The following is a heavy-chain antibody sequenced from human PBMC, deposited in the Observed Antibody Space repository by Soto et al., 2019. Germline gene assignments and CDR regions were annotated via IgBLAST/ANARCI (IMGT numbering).Heavy chain of an antibody. CDR1: GFTFSSYA. V-gene: IGHV3-23*01. CDR2: ISGSGGST. J-gene: IGHJ4*02. CDR3: ANDLDPDWVNRDYPIPFDY. Sequence: PGGSLRLSCAASGFTFSSYAMSWVRQAPGKGLEWVSAISGSGGSTYYADSVKGRFTISRDNSKNTLYLQMNSLRAEDTAVYYCANDLDPDWVNRDYPIPFDYWGQGTLVTVSS. D-gene: IGHD4-17*01.